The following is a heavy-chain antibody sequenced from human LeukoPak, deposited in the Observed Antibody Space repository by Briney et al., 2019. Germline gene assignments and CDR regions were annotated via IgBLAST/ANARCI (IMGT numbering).Heavy chain of an antibody. CDR1: GFTFSSSA. CDR2: ISGRGDRT. V-gene: IGHV3-23*01. D-gene: IGHD6-6*01. CDR3: AKEQSSSGFFDY. J-gene: IGHJ4*02. Sequence: GGSLRLSCAASGFTFSSSAMSWVRQAPGKGLEWVSAISGRGDRTYYADSVKGRFTISRDNSKNTLYLRMNSLRAEDTAVYYCAKEQSSSGFFDYWGQGTLVTVSS.